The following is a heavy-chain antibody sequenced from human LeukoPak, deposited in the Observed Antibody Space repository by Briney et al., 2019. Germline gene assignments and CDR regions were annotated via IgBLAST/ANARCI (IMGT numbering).Heavy chain of an antibody. V-gene: IGHV3-53*01. CDR2: IYSGGST. Sequence: GGSLRLSCAASGFTVSSNYMSWVRQAPGKGLEWVSVIYSGGSTYYADSVKGRFTISRDDAKNSLYLQLDSLTVEDTAVYFCARGNYDFAYDPWGQGTLVTVSS. D-gene: IGHD3-3*01. J-gene: IGHJ5*02. CDR1: GFTVSSNY. CDR3: ARGNYDFAYDP.